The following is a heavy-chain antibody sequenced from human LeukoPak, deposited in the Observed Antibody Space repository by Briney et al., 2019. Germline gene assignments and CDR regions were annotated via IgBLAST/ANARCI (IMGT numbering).Heavy chain of an antibody. V-gene: IGHV1-46*01. J-gene: IGHJ4*02. CDR3: ARRVGAYSHPYDY. D-gene: IGHD4/OR15-4a*01. CDR1: GYTFTNFY. CDR2: INPSGGAT. Sequence: ASVKVSCKTSGYTFTNFYIHWVRQAPGQGLEWMGVINPSGGATKYAQKFQARVTMTRDMSTSTLYMELSSLRAEDTAVYYCARRVGAYSHPYDYWGQGTLVTVSS.